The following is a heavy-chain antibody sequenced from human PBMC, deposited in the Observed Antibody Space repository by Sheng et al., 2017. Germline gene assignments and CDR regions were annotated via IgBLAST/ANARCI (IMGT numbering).Heavy chain of an antibody. V-gene: IGHV4-34*01. J-gene: IGHJ5*02. CDR1: GGSFSGYY. Sequence: QVQLQQWGAGLLKPSETLSLTCAVYGGSFSGYYWSWIRQPPGKGLEWIGEINHSGSTNYNPSLKSRVTISVDTSKNQFSLKLSSVTAADTAVYYCARLYYYGSGSYYKLVTRSRHNWFDPWGQGTLVTVSS. CDR2: INHSGST. D-gene: IGHD3-10*01. CDR3: ARLYYYGSGSYYKLVTRSRHNWFDP.